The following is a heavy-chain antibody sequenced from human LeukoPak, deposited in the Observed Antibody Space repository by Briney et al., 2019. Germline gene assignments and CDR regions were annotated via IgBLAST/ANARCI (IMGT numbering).Heavy chain of an antibody. Sequence: SETLSLTCTVSGGSISSYYWIWIRQPPGKGLEWIGYIYYSGSTNYNPSLKSRVTISVDTSKNQFSLKLSSVTAADTAVYYCARGRDGYLYWGQGTLVTVSS. J-gene: IGHJ4*02. D-gene: IGHD5-24*01. V-gene: IGHV4-59*01. CDR1: GGSISSYY. CDR2: IYYSGST. CDR3: ARGRDGYLY.